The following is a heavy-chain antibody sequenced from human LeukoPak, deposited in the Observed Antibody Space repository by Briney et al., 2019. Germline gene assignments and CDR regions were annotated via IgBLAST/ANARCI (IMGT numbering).Heavy chain of an antibody. CDR1: GFTFTTYW. J-gene: IGHJ4*02. CDR2: INQDGSAK. D-gene: IGHD3-10*01. CDR3: ARAISGRYDY. V-gene: IGHV3-7*04. Sequence: GSLRLSCAASGFTFTTYWMTWVRQAPGKGLEWVANINQDGSAKYDVDSVKGRFTLSRDNAKNSLYLQMNSLRAEDTAVYYCARAISGRYDYWGQGTLVTVSS.